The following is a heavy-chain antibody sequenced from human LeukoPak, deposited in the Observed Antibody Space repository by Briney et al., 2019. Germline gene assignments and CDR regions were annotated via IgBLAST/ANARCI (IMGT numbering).Heavy chain of an antibody. Sequence: GGSLRLSCATSQFNFNKFGMSWVRQAPGKGLEWVSAISGSGGSTYYADSVKGRFTISRDNSKNTLYLQMNSLRAEDTAVYYCAKDQRYCGGDCYPNYWGQGTLVTVSS. D-gene: IGHD2-21*01. J-gene: IGHJ4*02. V-gene: IGHV3-23*01. CDR3: AKDQRYCGGDCYPNY. CDR1: QFNFNKFG. CDR2: ISGSGGST.